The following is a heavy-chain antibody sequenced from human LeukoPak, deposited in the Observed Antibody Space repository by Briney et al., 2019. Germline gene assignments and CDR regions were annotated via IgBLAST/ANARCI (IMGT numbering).Heavy chain of an antibody. CDR3: ARGLASITMVRGVPWFDP. CDR2: MNPNSGNT. V-gene: IGHV1-8*03. CDR1: GYGFTGYY. Sequence: GASVKVSCKASGYGFTGYYMHWVRQAPGQGLEWMGWMNPNSGNTGYAQKFQGRVTITRNTSISTAYMELSSLRSEDTAVYYCARGLASITMVRGVPWFDPWGQGTLVTVSS. J-gene: IGHJ5*02. D-gene: IGHD3-10*01.